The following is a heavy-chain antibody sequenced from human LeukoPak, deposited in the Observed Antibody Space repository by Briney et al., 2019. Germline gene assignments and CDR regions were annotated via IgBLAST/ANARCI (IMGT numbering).Heavy chain of an antibody. CDR2: VSQSGST. V-gene: IGHV4-38-2*02. CDR1: DSSVTTTYF. Sequence: ASETLSLTCTVSDSSVTTTYFWGWIRQPPGKGLEWIGSVSQSGSTYYNPSLMSRVTISVDTSKNQFSLKLSSVTAADTAVYYCARWGSSSIPMPDYWGQGTLVTVSS. D-gene: IGHD6-6*01. J-gene: IGHJ4*02. CDR3: ARWGSSSIPMPDY.